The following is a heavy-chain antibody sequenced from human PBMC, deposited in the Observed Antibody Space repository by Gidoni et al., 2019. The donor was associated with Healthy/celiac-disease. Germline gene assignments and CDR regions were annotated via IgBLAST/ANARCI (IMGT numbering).Heavy chain of an antibody. CDR1: GYSISSGYY. Sequence: QVQQQESGPGLVKPSETLSLTCAVSGYSISSGYYWGWIRQPPGKGLEWIGSIYHSGSTYYNPSLKSRVTISVDTSKNQFSLKLSSVTAADTAVYYCAGTNCSGGSCPFDYWGQGTLVTVSS. V-gene: IGHV4-38-2*01. D-gene: IGHD2-15*01. J-gene: IGHJ4*02. CDR2: IYHSGST. CDR3: AGTNCSGGSCPFDY.